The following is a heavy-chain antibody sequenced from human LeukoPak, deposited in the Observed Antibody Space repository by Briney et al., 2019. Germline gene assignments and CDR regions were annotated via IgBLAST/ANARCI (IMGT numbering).Heavy chain of an antibody. CDR1: GFTFSSYG. CDR2: ISYDGSNK. J-gene: IGHJ4*02. V-gene: IGHV3-30*03. CDR3: ARDYCSGGSCYSIPGY. D-gene: IGHD2-15*01. Sequence: AGGSLRLSCAASGFTFSSYGMHWVRQAPGKGLEWVAVISYDGSNKYYADSVKGRFTISRGNSKNALYLQMNSLRAEDTAVYYCARDYCSGGSCYSIPGYWGQGTLVTVSS.